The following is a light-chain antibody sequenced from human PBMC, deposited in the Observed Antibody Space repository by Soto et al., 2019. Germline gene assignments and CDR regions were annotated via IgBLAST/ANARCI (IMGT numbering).Light chain of an antibody. CDR2: GAS. J-gene: IGKJ2*01. Sequence: EIVMTQSPATLSVSPGERATLSCRASQSVSSNLAWYQQKPGRAPRLFIYGASTRATGIPARFSGSGSGTEFTLTISSLQSEDFAVYYCQQYNNWPQTFGQGTKLEIK. CDR3: QQYNNWPQT. CDR1: QSVSSN. V-gene: IGKV3D-15*01.